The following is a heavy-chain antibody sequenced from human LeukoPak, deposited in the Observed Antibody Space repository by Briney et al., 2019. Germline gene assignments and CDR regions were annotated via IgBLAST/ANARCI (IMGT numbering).Heavy chain of an antibody. J-gene: IGHJ4*02. CDR2: IIPIFGTA. D-gene: IGHD1-26*01. CDR3: ARAPRSFVWATFDY. CDR1: GGTFSSYA. Sequence: ASVKVSCKASGGTFSSYAISWVRQAPGQGLEWMGGIIPIFGTANYAQKFQGRVTITADESTSTAYMELSSLRSEDTAVYYCARAPRSFVWATFDYWGQGTLVTVSS. V-gene: IGHV1-69*13.